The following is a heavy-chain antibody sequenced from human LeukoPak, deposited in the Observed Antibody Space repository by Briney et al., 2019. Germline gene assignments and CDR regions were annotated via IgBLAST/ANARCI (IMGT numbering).Heavy chain of an antibody. CDR3: ARGRGSSWTNYFDY. CDR1: GFTFDNYR. J-gene: IGHJ4*02. CDR2: VNADGGNT. Sequence: GGSLRLSCAASGFTFDNYRMSWVRQAPGKGLEWVSTVNADGGNTYYADSVKGRFTISRDNAKNSLYQQMSTLRAEDTAVYYCARGRGSSWTNYFDYWGQGTLVTVSS. V-gene: IGHV3-21*01. D-gene: IGHD6-13*01.